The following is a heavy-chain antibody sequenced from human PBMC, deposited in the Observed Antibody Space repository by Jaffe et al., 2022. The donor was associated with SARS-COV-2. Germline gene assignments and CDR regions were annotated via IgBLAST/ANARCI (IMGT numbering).Heavy chain of an antibody. CDR3: AREGRRTHAFDI. J-gene: IGHJ3*02. CDR2: ISYDGSNK. Sequence: QVQLVESGGGVVQPGRSLRLSCAASGFTFSSYAMHWVRQAPGKGLEWVAVISYDGSNKYYADSVKGRFTISRDNSKNTLYLQMNSLRAEDTAVYYCAREGRRTHAFDIWGQGTMVTVSS. CDR1: GFTFSSYA. V-gene: IGHV3-30-3*01.